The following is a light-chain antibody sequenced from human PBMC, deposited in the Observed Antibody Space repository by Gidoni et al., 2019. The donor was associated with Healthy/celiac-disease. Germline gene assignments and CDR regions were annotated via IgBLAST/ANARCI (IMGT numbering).Light chain of an antibody. J-gene: IGLJ1*01. CDR2: EGS. Sequence: QSALTQPASVSGSPGQSITIPCTGTSSDVGSYNLVSWYQQHPGKAPKLMIYEGSKRPSGVSNRFSGSKSGNTASLTISGLQAEDEADYYCCSYAGSSTSYVFGTGTKVTVL. CDR3: CSYAGSSTSYV. V-gene: IGLV2-23*01. CDR1: SSDVGSYNL.